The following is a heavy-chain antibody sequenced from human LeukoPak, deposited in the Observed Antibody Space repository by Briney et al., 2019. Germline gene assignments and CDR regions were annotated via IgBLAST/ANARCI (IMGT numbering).Heavy chain of an antibody. D-gene: IGHD7-27*01. Sequence: SETLSLTCTVSGGSISSYYWSWIRQPPGRGLEWLGYIYYSGSTNYNPSLKSRVTISVATSNNQFSLKLSSVTAADTAVYYCARASYTGELDYWGQGTLVTVSS. J-gene: IGHJ4*02. CDR3: ARASYTGELDY. V-gene: IGHV4-59*01. CDR2: IYYSGST. CDR1: GGSISSYY.